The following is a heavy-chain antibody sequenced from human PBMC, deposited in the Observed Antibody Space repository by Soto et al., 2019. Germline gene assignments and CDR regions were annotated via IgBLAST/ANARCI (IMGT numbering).Heavy chain of an antibody. V-gene: IGHV4-31*03. Sequence: SETLSLTCTVSGGSISSGGYYWSWIRQHPGKGLEWIGYIYYSGSTYYNPSLKSRVTISVDTSKNQFSLKLSSVTAADTAVYYCATVYDSSGTILDYWGQGTLVTVS. CDR3: ATVYDSSGTILDY. CDR1: GGSISSGGYY. CDR2: IYYSGST. J-gene: IGHJ4*02. D-gene: IGHD3-22*01.